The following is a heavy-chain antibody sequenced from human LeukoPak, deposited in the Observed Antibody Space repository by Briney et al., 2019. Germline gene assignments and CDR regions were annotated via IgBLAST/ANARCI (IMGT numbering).Heavy chain of an antibody. CDR1: GGTFSSYA. J-gene: IGHJ4*02. D-gene: IGHD2-2*01. CDR2: INAGNGNT. CDR3: ARDRSGDCSSTSCYVFDY. Sequence: GASVKVSCKASGGTFSSYAISWVRQAPGQGLEWMGWINAGNGNTKYSQKFQSRVTITRDTSASTAYMELSSLRSEDTVVYYCARDRSGDCSSTSCYVFDYWGQGTLVTVSS. V-gene: IGHV1-3*01.